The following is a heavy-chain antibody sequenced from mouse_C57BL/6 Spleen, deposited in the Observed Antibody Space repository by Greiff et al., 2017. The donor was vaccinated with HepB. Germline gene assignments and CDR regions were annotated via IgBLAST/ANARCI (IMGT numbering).Heavy chain of an antibody. Sequence: VQLQQSGAELARPGASVKLSCKASGYTFTSYGISWVKQRTGQGLEWIGEIYPRSGNTYYNEKFKGKATLTADKSSSTAYMELRSLTSEDSAVYFCARWYDYDTYYFDYWGQGTTLTVSS. J-gene: IGHJ2*01. CDR2: IYPRSGNT. CDR3: ARWYDYDTYYFDY. V-gene: IGHV1-81*01. D-gene: IGHD2-4*01. CDR1: GYTFTSYG.